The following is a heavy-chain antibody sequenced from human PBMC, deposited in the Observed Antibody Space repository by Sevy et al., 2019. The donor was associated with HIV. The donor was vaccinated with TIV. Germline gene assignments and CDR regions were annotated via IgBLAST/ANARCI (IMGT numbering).Heavy chain of an antibody. CDR2: ISAYNGNT. V-gene: IGHV1-18*04. Sequence: ASVKVSCKASGYTFTSYGISWVRQAPGQGLEWMGWISAYNGNTNYAQKLQGRVTMTTDTSTRTAYMELRSLRSDDTAVYYCARDSEYQLLSGDYYYGMDVWGQGTTVTVSS. CDR3: ARDSEYQLLSGDYYYGMDV. CDR1: GYTFTSYG. D-gene: IGHD2-2*01. J-gene: IGHJ6*02.